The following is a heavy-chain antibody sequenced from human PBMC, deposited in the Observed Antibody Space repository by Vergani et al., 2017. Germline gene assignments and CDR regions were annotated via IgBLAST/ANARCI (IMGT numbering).Heavy chain of an antibody. CDR1: VFTFSSYA. D-gene: IGHD3-3*01. V-gene: IGHV3-23*01. Sequence: EVQLLESGGGLVQPGGSLRLSCAASVFTFSSYAMSWVRQAPGKGLEWVSAISGSGGSTYYADSVKGRFTISRDNSKNTLYLQMNCLTAEDTAVYYCAKVRAYYDVWSGYYYFDYWGQGTLVTVSS. J-gene: IGHJ4*02. CDR2: ISGSGGST. CDR3: AKVRAYYDVWSGYYYFDY.